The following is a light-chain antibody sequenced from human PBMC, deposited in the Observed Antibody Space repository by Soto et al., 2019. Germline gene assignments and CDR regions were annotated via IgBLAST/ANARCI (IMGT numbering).Light chain of an antibody. CDR1: QSVSSNY. J-gene: IGKJ4*01. V-gene: IGKV3-20*01. Sequence: EIVLTQSPGTLSLSPGERATLSCRASQSVSSNYLAWYQQKTGQAPRLLIYGASSRATGIPDRFSGNGFGTDFTFTISILEPEDFAVYYCQQYGTSPLTFGGGTKVDIK. CDR2: GAS. CDR3: QQYGTSPLT.